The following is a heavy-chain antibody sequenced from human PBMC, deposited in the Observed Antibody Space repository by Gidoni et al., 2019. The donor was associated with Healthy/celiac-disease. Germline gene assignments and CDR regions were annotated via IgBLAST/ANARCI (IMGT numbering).Heavy chain of an antibody. CDR1: GLSYRCYA. CDR2: ISYDGSNK. D-gene: IGHD3-9*01. Sequence: QVPLVASGGGVAPPGRSLRLSFAASGLSYRCYAMHWVRQAPGKGLEWVAVISYDGSNKYYADAVKGRFTISRDNSKNTLYLQMNSLRAEDTAVYYCARDVDSLAKYYFDYWGQGTLVTVSS. CDR3: ARDVDSLAKYYFDY. V-gene: IGHV3-30-3*01. J-gene: IGHJ4*02.